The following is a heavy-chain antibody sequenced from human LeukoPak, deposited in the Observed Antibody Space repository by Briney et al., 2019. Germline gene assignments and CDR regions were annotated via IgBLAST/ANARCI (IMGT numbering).Heavy chain of an antibody. CDR2: IIPIFGTA. J-gene: IGHJ4*02. Sequence: SVKVSCYASGGIFSSYAISWVRQAPGQGLEWMGGIIPIFGTANYAQKFQGRVTITADKSTSTAYMELSSLRSEDAAVYYCARSMVRGVSLVYYFDYWGQGTLVTVSS. CDR1: GGIFSSYA. V-gene: IGHV1-69*06. D-gene: IGHD3-10*01. CDR3: ARSMVRGVSLVYYFDY.